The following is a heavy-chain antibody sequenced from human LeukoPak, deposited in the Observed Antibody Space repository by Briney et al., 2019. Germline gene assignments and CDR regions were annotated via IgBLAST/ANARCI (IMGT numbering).Heavy chain of an antibody. J-gene: IGHJ4*02. D-gene: IGHD3-10*01. CDR1: SGSISNYY. Sequence: PSETLSLTCTVSSGSISNYYWRWIRQPAPKGLEWIGLIYTRGSTTNNPSLTSRATIPIAKSKAQFPLKFNSVTSAATAVYYCARDSGTTGEVKFATWGKGPLVTAPS. V-gene: IGHV4-4*07. CDR3: ARDSGTTGEVKFAT. CDR2: IYTRGST.